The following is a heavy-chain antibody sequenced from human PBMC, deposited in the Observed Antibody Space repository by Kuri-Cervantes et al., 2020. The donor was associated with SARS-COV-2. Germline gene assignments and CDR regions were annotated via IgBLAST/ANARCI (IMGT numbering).Heavy chain of an antibody. D-gene: IGHD4-23*01. CDR1: GGSISSYY. V-gene: IGHV4-59*01. CDR2: IYYSGST. Sequence: SETLSLICTVSGGSISSYYWSWIRQPPGKGLEWIGYIYYSGSTNYNPSLKSRVTISVDTSKNQFSLKLSSVTAADTAVYYCARDGGGARDYYYGMDVWGQGTTVTVSS. J-gene: IGHJ6*02. CDR3: ARDGGGARDYYYGMDV.